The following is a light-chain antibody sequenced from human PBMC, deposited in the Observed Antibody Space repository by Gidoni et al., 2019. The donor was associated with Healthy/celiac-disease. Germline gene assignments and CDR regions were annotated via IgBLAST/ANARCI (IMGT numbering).Light chain of an antibody. Sequence: DIQMTQSPSSLSASVGDRVTITCRASQSISIYLNWYQQKPGKAPKLLIYAASSLQSGVPSRFSGSGSGTDFTLTISSLQPEDFATYYCQQSYSTPRFGGGTKVEIK. CDR2: AAS. CDR3: QQSYSTPR. V-gene: IGKV1-39*01. CDR1: QSISIY. J-gene: IGKJ4*01.